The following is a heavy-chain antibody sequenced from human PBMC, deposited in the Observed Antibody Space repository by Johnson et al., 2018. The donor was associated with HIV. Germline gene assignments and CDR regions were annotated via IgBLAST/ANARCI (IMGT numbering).Heavy chain of an antibody. CDR2: IKQDGSEK. CDR1: GFTFSTYW. D-gene: IGHD1-26*01. V-gene: IGHV3-7*05. Sequence: VQLVESGGGLVQPGGSLRLSCTASGFTFSTYWMSWVRQAPGKGLEWVANIKQDGSEKYYVDSVKGRFTISRDNAKNSLYLQMNSLRAEDTALYYCAREGAGGAFDIWGQGTMVTVSS. CDR3: AREGAGGAFDI. J-gene: IGHJ3*02.